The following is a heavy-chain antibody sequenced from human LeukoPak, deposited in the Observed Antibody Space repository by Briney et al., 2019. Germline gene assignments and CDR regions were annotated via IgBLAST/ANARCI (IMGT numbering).Heavy chain of an antibody. V-gene: IGHV3-23*01. CDR3: AKDRDDWNDFTYFDY. Sequence: GGSLRLSCAASGSTFSSYAMSWVRQAPGKGLEWVSAISGSGGSTYYADSVKGRFTISRDNSKNTLYLQMNSLRAEDTAVYYCAKDRDDWNDFTYFDYWGQGTLVTVSS. J-gene: IGHJ4*02. D-gene: IGHD1-1*01. CDR2: ISGSGGST. CDR1: GSTFSSYA.